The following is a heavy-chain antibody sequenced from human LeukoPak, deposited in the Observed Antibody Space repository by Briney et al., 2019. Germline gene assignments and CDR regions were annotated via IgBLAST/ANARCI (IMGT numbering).Heavy chain of an antibody. CDR1: GFTFSSYS. D-gene: IGHD6-25*01. V-gene: IGHV3-48*04. CDR3: ARWAAAPKKAFDM. J-gene: IGHJ3*02. CDR2: ISSSSSTI. Sequence: GGPLSLPGLPLGFTFSSYSMPWVGKPPGKGWGGVSYISSSSSTIYYADSVEGRFTISRDNAKNSLYLQMNSLRAEDTAVYYCARWAAAPKKAFDMSGQGTMVSVSS.